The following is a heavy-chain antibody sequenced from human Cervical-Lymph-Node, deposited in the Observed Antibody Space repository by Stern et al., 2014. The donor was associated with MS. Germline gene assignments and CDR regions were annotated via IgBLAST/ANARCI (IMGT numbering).Heavy chain of an antibody. V-gene: IGHV3-7*01. J-gene: IGHJ3*02. Sequence: EVQLLESGGGLVQPGGSLRLSCAASGFTFSSYWMSWVRQAPGKGLEWVANIKDDGGETYYVDSVKGRFTISRDNAKNSLYLQMNGLRAEDTAVYYCANTVRRQSFDIWGQGTVVTVSS. CDR1: GFTFSSYW. CDR3: ANTVRRQSFDI. D-gene: IGHD2-2*02. CDR2: IKDDGGET.